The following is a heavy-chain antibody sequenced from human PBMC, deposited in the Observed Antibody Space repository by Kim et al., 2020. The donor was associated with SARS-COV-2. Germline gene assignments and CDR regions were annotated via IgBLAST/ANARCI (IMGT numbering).Heavy chain of an antibody. Sequence: GGSLRLSCAASGFTFSSYWMSWVRQAPGKGLEWVANIKQDGSEKYYVDSVKGRFTISRDNAKNSLYLQMNSLRAEDTAVYYCAREGWGSVGYYYGMDVWGQGTTVTVSS. CDR3: AREGWGSVGYYYGMDV. D-gene: IGHD7-27*01. CDR1: GFTFSSYW. CDR2: IKQDGSEK. V-gene: IGHV3-7*03. J-gene: IGHJ6*02.